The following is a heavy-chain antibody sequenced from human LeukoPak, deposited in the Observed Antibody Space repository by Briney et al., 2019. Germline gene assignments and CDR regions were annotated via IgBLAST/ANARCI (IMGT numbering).Heavy chain of an antibody. Sequence: SETLSLTCTVSGGSISSTTYYWGWIRQPPGEGLEWIGSIYYSGSTYYNPSLKSRVTISVDTSKNQFSLRLSSVTAADTAVYYCAREGGDYGDPFDYWGQGTLVTVSS. D-gene: IGHD4-17*01. CDR2: IYYSGST. CDR3: AREGGDYGDPFDY. CDR1: GGSISSTTYY. J-gene: IGHJ4*02. V-gene: IGHV4-39*07.